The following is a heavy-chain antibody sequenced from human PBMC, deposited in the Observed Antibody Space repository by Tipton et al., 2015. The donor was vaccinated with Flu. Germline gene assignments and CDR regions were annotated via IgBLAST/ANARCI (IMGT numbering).Heavy chain of an antibody. D-gene: IGHD1-1*01. CDR1: GFTFSSYW. CDR2: INQDGSEK. Sequence: SLRLSCAASGFTFSSYWMTWVRQAPGKGLEWVANINQDGSEKYYVDSVKGRFTISSDNAKNSLYLQMNSLRAEDTAVYYCARVRRELSQYYYYYYYMDVWGKGTTVTASS. J-gene: IGHJ6*03. V-gene: IGHV3-7*01. CDR3: ARVRRELSQYYYYYYYMDV.